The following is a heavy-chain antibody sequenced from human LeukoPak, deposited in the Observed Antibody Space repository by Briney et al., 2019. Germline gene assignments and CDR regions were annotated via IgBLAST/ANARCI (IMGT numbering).Heavy chain of an antibody. CDR1: GGSLSSYY. J-gene: IGHJ6*02. V-gene: IGHV4-59*08. CDR2: IYSSGST. D-gene: IGHD3-22*01. CDR3: ARHRSEYYDSSGYYVRGMDV. Sequence: SETLSLTCTVSGGSLSSYYWSWIRQPPGKGLEWIGYIYSSGSTNYNPSLKSRVTTSVDTSKNQFSLKLSSVTAADTAVYYCARHRSEYYDSSGYYVRGMDVWGQGTTVTVSS.